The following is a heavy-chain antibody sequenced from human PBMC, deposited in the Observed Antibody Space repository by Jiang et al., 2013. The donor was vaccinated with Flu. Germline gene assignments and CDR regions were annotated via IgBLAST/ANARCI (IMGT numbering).Heavy chain of an antibody. D-gene: IGHD1-7*01. CDR3: ARVWGRQLELPSY. Sequence: VLLKPSETLSLTCTVSGGSINSYYWSWIRQPPGKGLEWIGYIYYTGSTNYNPSLKSRVTISVDTSKNEFSLKLTSVTAADTAVYYCARVWGRQLELPSYWGQGTLVTVSS. CDR2: IYYTGST. CDR1: GGSINSYY. J-gene: IGHJ4*02. V-gene: IGHV4-59*12.